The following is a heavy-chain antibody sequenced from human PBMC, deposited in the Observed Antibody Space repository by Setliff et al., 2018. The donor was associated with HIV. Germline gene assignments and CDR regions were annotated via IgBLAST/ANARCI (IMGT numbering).Heavy chain of an antibody. Sequence: KPSETLSLTCAVSGYSISRGYYWGWIRQPPGKGLEWIGSIYHSESTYYNPSLKSRVTISLDKYKNQFSLKLSPVTAADTAVYYCARVWLPFGDDIPRFDPWGQGIQVTVSS. CDR3: ARVWLPFGDDIPRFDP. CDR1: GYSISRGYY. D-gene: IGHD4-17*01. V-gene: IGHV4-38-2*01. J-gene: IGHJ5*02. CDR2: IYHSEST.